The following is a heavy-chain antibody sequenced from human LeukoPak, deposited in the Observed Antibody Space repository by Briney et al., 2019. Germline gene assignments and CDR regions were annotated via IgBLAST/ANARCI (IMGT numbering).Heavy chain of an antibody. CDR2: MNPNSGNT. Sequence: ASVKVSCKASGYTFTSYDIYWVRQAPGQGFEWMGWMNPNSGNTGYVQKFQGRVIMTRNTSISTAYMELSSLRSEDTAVYYCARGNSKRYCSGGSCYWFDPWGQGTLVTVSS. CDR3: ARGNSKRYCSGGSCYWFDP. CDR1: GYTFTSYD. J-gene: IGHJ5*02. D-gene: IGHD2-15*01. V-gene: IGHV1-8*01.